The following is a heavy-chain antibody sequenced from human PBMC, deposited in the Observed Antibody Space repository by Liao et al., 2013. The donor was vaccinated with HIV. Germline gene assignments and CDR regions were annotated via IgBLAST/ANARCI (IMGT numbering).Heavy chain of an antibody. Sequence: QLQLQESGSGLVKPSQTLSLTCAVSGGSISSGGYSWSWIRQPPGKGLEWIGYISHSGSTYYNPSLKSRVTISVDKSKSQFSVNLGSVTAADTAVYYCARGLPRVFGGSRYAYYYIDVWGKGSAVTVS. CDR1: GGSISSGGYS. D-gene: IGHD3-16*01. J-gene: IGHJ6*03. CDR2: ISHSGST. CDR3: ARGLPRVFGGSRYAYYYIDV. V-gene: IGHV4-30-2*01.